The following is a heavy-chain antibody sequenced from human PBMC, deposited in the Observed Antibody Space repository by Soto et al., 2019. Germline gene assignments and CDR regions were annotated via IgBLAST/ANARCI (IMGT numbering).Heavy chain of an antibody. CDR1: GASLRSGSYY. Sequence: SETLSLTCTVSGASLRSGSYYWSWIRQPPGKGLEWIGYISHSGRTNYDPSLKSRLTMSVDTSQNQFSLQLNSVTAADTAVYYCSYGYSFDYWGQGNLAPVSS. J-gene: IGHJ4*02. CDR3: SYGYSFDY. V-gene: IGHV4-61*01. CDR2: ISHSGRT. D-gene: IGHD3-10*01.